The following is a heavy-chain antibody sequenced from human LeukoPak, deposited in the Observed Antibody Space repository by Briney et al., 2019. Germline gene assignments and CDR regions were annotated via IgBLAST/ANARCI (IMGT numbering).Heavy chain of an antibody. Sequence: SETLSLICTVSGGSVTSDSWNWIRQTPGKGLEWIGYIYNTGSSNHNPALKNRVTMSLDKSKNQLSLKLSDVTAADTAIYYCARHGRLNLAQGVFWYFDLWGRGTLVTVSS. V-gene: IGHV4-59*08. CDR1: GGSVTSDS. D-gene: IGHD3-10*01. CDR2: IYNTGSS. CDR3: ARHGRLNLAQGVFWYFDL. J-gene: IGHJ2*01.